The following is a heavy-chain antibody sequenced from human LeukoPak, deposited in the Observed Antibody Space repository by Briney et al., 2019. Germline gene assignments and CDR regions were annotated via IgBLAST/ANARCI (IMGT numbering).Heavy chain of an antibody. CDR1: GYTFTGYY. J-gene: IGHJ4*02. V-gene: IGHV1-2*06. CDR2: INPNSGGT. CDR3: ARAGRLRLGELSPGDY. Sequence: ASVKVSCKASGYTFTGYYMHWVRQAPGQGLELMGRINPNSGGTNYAQKFQGRVTMTRDTSISTAYMELSRLRSDDTAVYYCARAGRLRLGELSPGDYWGQGTLVTVSS. D-gene: IGHD3-16*02.